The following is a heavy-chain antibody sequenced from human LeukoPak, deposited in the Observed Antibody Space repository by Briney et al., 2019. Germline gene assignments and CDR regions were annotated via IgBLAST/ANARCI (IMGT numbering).Heavy chain of an antibody. CDR3: ARVPGSYSTTRFDY. Sequence: ASVTVSCKTSGYSFTDYYLHLVRLAPAPGLEWLGRIYPNSGGRNYPQKVQVRVTVTRDRSISTVYMDLSGLRSDQMAVYYCARVPGSYSTTRFDYWGQGTLVTVSS. D-gene: IGHD6-13*01. CDR1: GYSFTDYY. CDR2: IYPNSGGR. V-gene: IGHV1-2*02. J-gene: IGHJ4*02.